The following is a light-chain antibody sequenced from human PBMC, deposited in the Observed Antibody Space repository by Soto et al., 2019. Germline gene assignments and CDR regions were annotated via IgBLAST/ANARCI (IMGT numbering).Light chain of an antibody. CDR3: QQYSVFVT. V-gene: IGKV1-5*01. Sequence: ILIIQNPSTLSASVGDRVTITCRASQSISTWLAWYQQRPGKAPKLLISDASSLESGVPSRFSGSGSGTEFTLTISSLQPDDFATYYCQQYSVFVTFGGGTKVDIK. CDR2: DAS. CDR1: QSISTW. J-gene: IGKJ4*01.